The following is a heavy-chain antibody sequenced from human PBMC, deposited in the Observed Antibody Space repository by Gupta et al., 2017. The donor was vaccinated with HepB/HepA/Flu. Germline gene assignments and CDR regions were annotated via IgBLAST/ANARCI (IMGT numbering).Heavy chain of an antibody. V-gene: IGHV3-49*05. CDR3: TGNDFWSGYSGYFDY. CDR2: SRSKAYGGTT. Sequence: EVQLVESGGGLVKPGRSLRLSCTASGFTFGDYAMSWFRQAPGKGLEWVGFSRSKAYGGTTEYAASVKGRFTISRDDSKSIAYLQMNSLKTEDTAVYYCTGNDFWSGYSGYFDYWGQGTLVTVSS. D-gene: IGHD3-3*01. CDR1: GFTFGDYA. J-gene: IGHJ4*02.